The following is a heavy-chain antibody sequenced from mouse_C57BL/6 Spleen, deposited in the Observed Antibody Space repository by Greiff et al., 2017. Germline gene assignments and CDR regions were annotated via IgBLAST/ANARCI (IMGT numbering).Heavy chain of an antibody. CDR3: ARHEEELRGNYLAWFAY. J-gene: IGHJ3*01. V-gene: IGHV1-62-2*01. CDR1: GYTFTEYT. Sequence: QVQLKESGAELVKPGASVKLSCKASGYTFTEYTIHWVKQRSGQGLEWIGWFYPGSGSIKYNEKFKDKATLTADKSSSTVYMELSRLTSEDSAVXFCARHEEELRGNYLAWFAYWGQGTLVTVSA. CDR2: FYPGSGSI. D-gene: IGHD2-1*01.